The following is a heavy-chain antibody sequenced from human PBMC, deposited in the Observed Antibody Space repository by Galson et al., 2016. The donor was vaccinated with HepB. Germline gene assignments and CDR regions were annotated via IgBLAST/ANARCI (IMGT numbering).Heavy chain of an antibody. J-gene: IGHJ4*02. CDR3: GKHGGFDY. Sequence: SLRLSCAASGFSFSNSGMSWVRQAPGRGLEWVSGLTRSGDATHYADSVKGRFTISRDNSTNTLYLYMNNLTAGDTAIYYCGKHGGFDYWGQGALVTVSS. CDR1: GFSFSNSG. V-gene: IGHV3-23*01. D-gene: IGHD3-16*01. CDR2: LTRSGDAT.